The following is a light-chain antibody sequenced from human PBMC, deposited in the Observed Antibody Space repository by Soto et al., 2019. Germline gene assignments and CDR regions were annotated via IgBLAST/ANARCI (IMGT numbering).Light chain of an antibody. CDR2: DAS. J-gene: IGKJ4*01. Sequence: EIVLTQSPATLSLSPGERATLSCRASQSVSSYLAWYQQKPGQAPRLLIYDASTRATGIPARFSGSGSGTDFILTISSLEPEDFAVYYCQQRSNWLTFGGGTKVEIK. CDR3: QQRSNWLT. CDR1: QSVSSY. V-gene: IGKV3-11*01.